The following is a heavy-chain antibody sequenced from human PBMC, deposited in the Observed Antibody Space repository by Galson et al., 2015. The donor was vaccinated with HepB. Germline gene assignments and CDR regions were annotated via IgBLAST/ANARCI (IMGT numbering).Heavy chain of an antibody. CDR2: ISGSGGST. Sequence: SLRLSCAASGFTFSSYAMSWVRQAPGKGLEWVSAISGSGGSTYYADSVKGRFTISRDNSKNTLYLQMNSLRAEDTAVYYCAKDRSLRGITMIVVVIRRFDYWGQGTLVTVSS. D-gene: IGHD3-22*01. J-gene: IGHJ4*02. V-gene: IGHV3-23*01. CDR1: GFTFSSYA. CDR3: AKDRSLRGITMIVVVIRRFDY.